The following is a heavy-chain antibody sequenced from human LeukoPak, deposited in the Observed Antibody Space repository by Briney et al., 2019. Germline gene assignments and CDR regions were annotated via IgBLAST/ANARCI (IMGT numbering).Heavy chain of an antibody. CDR3: AINQAGYCGGGSCYRHEFYYMDV. V-gene: IGHV1-18*01. Sequence: GASVKVSCKASGYTFTSYGISWVRQAPGQGLEWIGWTSAYNGNTNYAQKLQGRVTMTTDTSTSTAYMELSSLRSEDTAMYYCAINQAGYCGGGSCYRHEFYYMDVWGKGTSVTVSS. CDR2: TSAYNGNT. J-gene: IGHJ6*03. CDR1: GYTFTSYG. D-gene: IGHD2-15*01.